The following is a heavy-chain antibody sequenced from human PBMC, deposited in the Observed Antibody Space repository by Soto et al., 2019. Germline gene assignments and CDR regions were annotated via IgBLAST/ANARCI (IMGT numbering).Heavy chain of an antibody. V-gene: IGHV3-53*04. CDR1: GIPVSSNY. J-gene: IGHJ6*02. D-gene: IGHD3-10*01. CDR2: LHSGGDT. Sequence: EVQLVESGGGLVQPGGSLRLSCAASGIPVSSNYMTWVRQAPGKGLECVSVLHSGGDTYYANSVKGRFTISRHDSTNTLFLQMNSLTAEDTAVYYCARDGPYYYASRMDVWGQGTTVTVSS. CDR3: ARDGPYYYASRMDV.